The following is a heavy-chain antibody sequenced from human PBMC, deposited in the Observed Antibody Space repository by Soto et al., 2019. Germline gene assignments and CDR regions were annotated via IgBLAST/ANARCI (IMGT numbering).Heavy chain of an antibody. D-gene: IGHD2-15*01. CDR1: GNTFSSHA. CDR3: ARGRSADGTV. V-gene: IGHV1-69*02. CDR2: IIPALDIT. Sequence: QVTLVQSGADVTKPGSSVRVSCKSSGNTFSSHAIIWVRQAPGQGLEWMGRIIPALDITTYAQRFQGRVTITADKSTTTAYMELSSLRPDDTAIYYCARGRSADGTVWGQGTLITVSS. J-gene: IGHJ4*02.